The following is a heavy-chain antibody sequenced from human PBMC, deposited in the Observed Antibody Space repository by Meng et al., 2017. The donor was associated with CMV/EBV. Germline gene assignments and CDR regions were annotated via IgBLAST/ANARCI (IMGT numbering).Heavy chain of an antibody. V-gene: IGHV4-61*01. CDR1: GGSVSSGSYY. D-gene: IGHD1-14*01. J-gene: IGHJ4*02. CDR3: ASTPNTGPDY. Sequence: SETLSLTCTVSGGSVSSGSYYWSWIRQPPGMGLEWIGYIYYSGSTNYNPSLKSRVTISVDTSKNQFSLKLSSVTAADTAVYYCASTPNTGPDYWGQGTLVTVSS. CDR2: IYYSGST.